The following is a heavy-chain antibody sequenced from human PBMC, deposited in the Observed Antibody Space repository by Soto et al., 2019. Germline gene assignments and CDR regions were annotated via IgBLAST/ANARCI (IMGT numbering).Heavy chain of an antibody. CDR1: GFTFGDYA. D-gene: IGHD3-3*01. J-gene: IGHJ4*02. V-gene: IGHV3-49*04. CDR2: IRSKAYGGTT. Sequence: GSLRLSCTASGFTFGDYAMSWVRQAPGKGLEWVGFIRSKAYGGTTEYAASVKGRFTISRDDSKSIAYLLMNSLKTEDTAVYYCTRAEGWLLSHFDYWGQGTLATVSS. CDR3: TRAEGWLLSHFDY.